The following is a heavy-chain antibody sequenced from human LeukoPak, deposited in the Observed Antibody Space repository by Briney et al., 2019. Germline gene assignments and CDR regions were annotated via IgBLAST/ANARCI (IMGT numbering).Heavy chain of an antibody. Sequence: GGSLRLSCAASGFTFTSYWMTWVRQAPGKGLEWVANTKHDGSERYYVDSVKGRFTISRDNVKNSLFLKMDSLRAEDTAVYYCARGGLYGDYYFYYCGQGTLVTVTS. J-gene: IGHJ4*02. D-gene: IGHD2-21*02. V-gene: IGHV3-7*04. CDR3: ARGGLYGDYYFYY. CDR2: TKHDGSER. CDR1: GFTFTSYW.